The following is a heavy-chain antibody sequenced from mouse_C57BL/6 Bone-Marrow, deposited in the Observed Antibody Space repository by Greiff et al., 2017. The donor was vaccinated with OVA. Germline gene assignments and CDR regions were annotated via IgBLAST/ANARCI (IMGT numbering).Heavy chain of an antibody. CDR2: INPGSGGT. CDR1: GYAFTNYL. Sequence: QVQLQQSGAELVRPGTSVKVSCTASGYAFTNYLIEWVQQRPGQGLEWIGVINPGSGGTHYTEKVKGKATLTADKSSSTAYMQLSRLTSEDSAVYFCARRPSYWGQGTLVTVSA. CDR3: ARRPSY. J-gene: IGHJ3*01. V-gene: IGHV1-54*01.